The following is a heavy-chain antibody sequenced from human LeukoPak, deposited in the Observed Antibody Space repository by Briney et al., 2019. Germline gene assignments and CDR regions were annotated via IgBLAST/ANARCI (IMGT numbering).Heavy chain of an antibody. CDR1: GFTFDDYA. J-gene: IGHJ3*02. V-gene: IGHV3-23*01. D-gene: IGHD6-19*01. CDR3: AKDLYSSGWSNAFDI. CDR2: ISGSGGST. Sequence: PGRSLRLSCAASGFTFDDYAMHWVRQAPGKGLEWVSAISGSGGSTYYADSVKGRFTISRDNSKNTLYLQMNSLRAEDTAVYYCAKDLYSSGWSNAFDIWGQGTMVTVSS.